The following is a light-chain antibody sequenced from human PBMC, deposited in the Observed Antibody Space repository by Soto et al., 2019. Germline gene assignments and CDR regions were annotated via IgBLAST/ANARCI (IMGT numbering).Light chain of an antibody. CDR3: AAWDDSLNGWV. J-gene: IGLJ3*02. Sequence: QSVLTQPLSASGTPGQRVTISCSGRSSNIGSNTINWYQQLPGTAPKLLIYSNNQRPSGVPDRFSGSKSGTSASLAISGLQSEDEAKYYCAAWDDSLNGWVFGGGTKVTVL. CDR2: SNN. V-gene: IGLV1-44*01. CDR1: SSNIGSNT.